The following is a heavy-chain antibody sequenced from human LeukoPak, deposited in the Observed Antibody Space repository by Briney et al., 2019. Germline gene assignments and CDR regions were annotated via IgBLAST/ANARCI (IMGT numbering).Heavy chain of an antibody. D-gene: IGHD5-12*01. Sequence: ASVKVSCKASGYTFTGYYMHWVRQAPGQGLEWMGWINPDSGGTNYAQKFQGRVTMTRDTSISTVYMELSSLRSEDTAVYYCARGGGYNHPGFDYWGQGTLVTVSS. CDR3: ARGGGYNHPGFDY. CDR2: INPDSGGT. CDR1: GYTFTGYY. V-gene: IGHV1-2*02. J-gene: IGHJ4*02.